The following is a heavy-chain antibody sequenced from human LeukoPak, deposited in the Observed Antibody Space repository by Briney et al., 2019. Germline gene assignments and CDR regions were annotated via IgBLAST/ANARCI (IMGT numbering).Heavy chain of an antibody. CDR1: GDSITIGNY. V-gene: IGHV4-38-2*02. Sequence: PSETLSLTCTVSGDSITIGNYWGYIRQSPGKGLEGIGSLYRSGNTYYNPSLKSRVILSVDTSNNQFSRRVRSVTATDTASYLCATIISLYWFSDIWGRGTLVTVSS. J-gene: IGHJ2*01. CDR3: ATIISLYWFSDI. CDR2: LYRSGNT. D-gene: IGHD3-3*02.